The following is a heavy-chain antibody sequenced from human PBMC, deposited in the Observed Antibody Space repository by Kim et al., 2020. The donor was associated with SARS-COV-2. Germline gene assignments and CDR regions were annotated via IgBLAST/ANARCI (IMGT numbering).Heavy chain of an antibody. CDR2: IYPGDSDT. D-gene: IGHD6-19*01. J-gene: IGHJ4*02. CDR1: GYSFTSYW. CDR3: ARLSGQWPLLYYFDY. Sequence: GESLKISCKGSGYSFTSYWIGWVRQMPGKGLEWMGIIYPGDSDTRYSPSFQGQVTISADKSISTAYLQWSSLKASDTAMYYCARLSGQWPLLYYFDYWGQGTLVTVSS. V-gene: IGHV5-51*01.